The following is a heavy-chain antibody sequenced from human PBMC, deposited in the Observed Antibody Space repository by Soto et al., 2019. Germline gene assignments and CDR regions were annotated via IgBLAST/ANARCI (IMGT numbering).Heavy chain of an antibody. V-gene: IGHV3-11*01. CDR3: VRLRPTNTGGTFDI. CDR1: GFTFSDYY. CDR2: ITYNGDTI. Sequence: QVQLVESGGGLVKPGGSLRLSCAASGFTFSDYYMTWIRQAPGKGLEWLSYITYNGDTIYYADCVKGRFTISRDNAHNSLYLEMNSLRAEDTAIYYCVRLRPTNTGGTFDIWGQGTMVTVSS. D-gene: IGHD3-16*01. J-gene: IGHJ3*02.